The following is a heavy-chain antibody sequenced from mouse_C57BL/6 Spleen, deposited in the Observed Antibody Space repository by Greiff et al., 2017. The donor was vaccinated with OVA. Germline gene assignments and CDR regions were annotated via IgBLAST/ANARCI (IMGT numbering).Heavy chain of an antibody. D-gene: IGHD1-1*01. J-gene: IGHJ2*01. CDR2: IYPGGGYT. V-gene: IGHV1-63*01. Sequence: VQLQESGAELVRPGTSVKMSCKASGYTFTNYWIGWAKQRPGHGLEWIGDIYPGGGYTNYNEKFKGKATLTADKSSSTAYMQFSSLTSEDSAIYYCARSGTTPYYFDYWGQGTTLTVSS. CDR3: ARSGTTPYYFDY. CDR1: GYTFTNYW.